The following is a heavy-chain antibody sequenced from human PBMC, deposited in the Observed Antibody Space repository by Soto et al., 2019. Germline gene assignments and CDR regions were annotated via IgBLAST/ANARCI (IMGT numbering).Heavy chain of an antibody. J-gene: IGHJ6*02. CDR1: GGTFSSYA. V-gene: IGHV1-69*13. CDR3: ARAFRVFLGWSRYGMDV. CDR2: IIPIFGTA. Sequence: RASVKVSCKASGGTFSSYAISWVRQAPGQGLEWMGGIIPIFGTANYAQKFQGRVTITADESTSTAYMELSSLRSEDTAVYFCARAFRVFLGWSRYGMDVWGQGTTVTVSS. D-gene: IGHD3-3*01.